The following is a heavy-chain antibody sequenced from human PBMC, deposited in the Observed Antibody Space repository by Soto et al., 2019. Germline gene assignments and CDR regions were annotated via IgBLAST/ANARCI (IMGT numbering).Heavy chain of an antibody. J-gene: IGHJ4*02. V-gene: IGHV4-39*07. CDR1: GGSLSSSSYY. CDR2: IYYSGST. D-gene: IGHD2-8*02. CDR3: ARDKITGLFDY. Sequence: PSDTLSLTCTVSGGSLSSSSYYWGWIRQPPGKGLEWIGSIYYSGSTYYNPSLKSRVTISVDTSKNQFSLKLTSVTAADTAVYYCARDKITGLFDYWGQGTLVNVSS.